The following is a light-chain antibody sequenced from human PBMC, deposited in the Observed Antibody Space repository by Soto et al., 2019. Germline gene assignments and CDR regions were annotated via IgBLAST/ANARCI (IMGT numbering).Light chain of an antibody. Sequence: QSALTQPPSASRSPGQSVTISCTGTSSDVGSYNYVSWYQQHPGKAPKLLIYEVSKWPSGVPDRFSGSKSGNTASLTVSGLQPEDEADYYCSSYAGSDNWVFGGGTKVTVL. CDR3: SSYAGSDNWV. CDR1: SSDVGSYNY. CDR2: EVS. V-gene: IGLV2-8*02. J-gene: IGLJ3*02.